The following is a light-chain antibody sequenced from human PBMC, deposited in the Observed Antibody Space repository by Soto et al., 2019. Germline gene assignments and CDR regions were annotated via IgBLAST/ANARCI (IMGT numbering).Light chain of an antibody. CDR1: QTIRSY. CDR2: KAS. Sequence: DIQMTQSPSTLSASVGDRFAITCRASQTIRSYLAWYQQKPGKAPRLLIYKASSLQTGVPSRFSGSGSGTEFTLTIGSLHPDDFATYYCQQYNSFLYTFGQGTMV. J-gene: IGKJ2*01. V-gene: IGKV1-5*03. CDR3: QQYNSFLYT.